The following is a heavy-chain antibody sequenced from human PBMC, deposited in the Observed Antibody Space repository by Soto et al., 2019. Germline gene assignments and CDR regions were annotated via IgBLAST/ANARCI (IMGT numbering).Heavy chain of an antibody. D-gene: IGHD2-21*01. CDR3: ARGLSGDSVGYDY. CDR1: GFTFSSYW. Sequence: PGGSLRLSCETSGFTFSSYWMHWVRQAPGKGLVWVSRIKTDGSMTNFADSVKGRFTISRDNSRNTLYLQMDSLRAEDTALYFCARGLSGDSVGYDYWGQGTLVTVSS. V-gene: IGHV3-74*01. J-gene: IGHJ4*02. CDR2: IKTDGSMT.